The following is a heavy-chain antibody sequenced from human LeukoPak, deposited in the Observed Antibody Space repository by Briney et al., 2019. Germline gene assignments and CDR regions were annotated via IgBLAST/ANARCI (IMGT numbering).Heavy chain of an antibody. D-gene: IGHD3-9*01. J-gene: IGHJ4*02. Sequence: GGSLRLSCSVSGFSFSSYAMHWVHQAPGKGLEYVSSISSNGDSTYYADSVKGRFTISRDNAKNSLYLQMNSLRAEDTAVYYCARILTGYSFDYWGQGTLVTVSS. CDR1: GFSFSSYA. V-gene: IGHV3-64*04. CDR3: ARILTGYSFDY. CDR2: ISSNGDST.